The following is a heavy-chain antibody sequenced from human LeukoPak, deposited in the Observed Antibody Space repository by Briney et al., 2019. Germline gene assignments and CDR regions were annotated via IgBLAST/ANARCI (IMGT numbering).Heavy chain of an antibody. V-gene: IGHV1-69*05. D-gene: IGHD1-26*01. Sequence: VASVIVSCTASGGTFSIYAISWVRQAPGQGLEWMGGIIPIFGTANYAQKFQCRVTITTDESTSTAYMELSSLRSEDTAVYYCARDEGKGGSPTGDWGQGTLVTVSS. CDR2: IIPIFGTA. CDR1: GGTFSIYA. J-gene: IGHJ4*02. CDR3: ARDEGKGGSPTGD.